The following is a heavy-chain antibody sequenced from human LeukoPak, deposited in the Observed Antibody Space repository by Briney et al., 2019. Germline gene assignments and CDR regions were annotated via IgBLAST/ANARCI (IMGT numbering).Heavy chain of an antibody. Sequence: ASVKVSYKVAGCALTELSMHSARQAPGKGLEWMGGFDPEDGGTIYAQQFQGRVIMTEDTSTDTAYMELSSLRSEDTAVYYCARSSPSGRNFDYWGLGTLVTVSS. CDR2: FDPEDGGT. CDR3: ARSSPSGRNFDY. V-gene: IGHV1-24*01. CDR1: GCALTELS. D-gene: IGHD3-10*01. J-gene: IGHJ4*02.